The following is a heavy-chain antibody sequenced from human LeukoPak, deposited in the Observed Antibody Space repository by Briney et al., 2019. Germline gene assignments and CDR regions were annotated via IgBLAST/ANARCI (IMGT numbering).Heavy chain of an antibody. CDR2: IIPIFGTA. J-gene: IGHJ4*02. V-gene: IGHV1-69*13. D-gene: IGHD6-13*01. CDR3: ARGGFRYSSRKMSD. Sequence: VASVKVSCKASGGTFSSYAISWVRQAPGQGLEWMGGIIPIFGTANYAQKFQGRVTITADESTSTAYMELSSLRSEDTAVYYCARGGFRYSSRKMSDWGQGTLVTVSS. CDR1: GGTFSSYA.